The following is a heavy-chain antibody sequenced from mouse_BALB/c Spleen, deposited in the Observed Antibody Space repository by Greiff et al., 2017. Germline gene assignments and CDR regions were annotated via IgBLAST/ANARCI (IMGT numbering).Heavy chain of an antibody. CDR2: ISSGGST. V-gene: IGHV5-6-5*01. D-gene: IGHD1-1*01. J-gene: IGHJ4*01. Sequence: EVQGVESGGGLVKPGGSLKLSCAASGFTFSSYAMSWVRQTPEKRLEWVASISSGGSTYYPDSVKGRFTISRDNARNILYLQMSSLRSEDTAMYYCARVVAPMDYWGQGTSVTVSS. CDR1: GFTFSSYA. CDR3: ARVVAPMDY.